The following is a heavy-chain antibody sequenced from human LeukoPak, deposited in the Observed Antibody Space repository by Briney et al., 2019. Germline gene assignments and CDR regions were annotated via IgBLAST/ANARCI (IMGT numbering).Heavy chain of an antibody. J-gene: IGHJ4*02. Sequence: GGSLRLSCAASGFTFSSYAMAWVRQAPGKGLEWVAHIKQDGSQEYYVDSVKGRFTISRDSAKNSLYLQMNSLRAEDTAVYYCARGVPYDSWSGPHYSDYWGQGTLVTVSS. CDR3: ARGVPYDSWSGPHYSDY. D-gene: IGHD3-3*01. CDR1: GFTFSSYA. CDR2: IKQDGSQE. V-gene: IGHV3-7*01.